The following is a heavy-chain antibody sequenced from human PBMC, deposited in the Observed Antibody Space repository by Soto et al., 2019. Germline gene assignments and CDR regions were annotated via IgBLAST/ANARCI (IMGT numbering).Heavy chain of an antibody. CDR2: IRSSGTTI. D-gene: IGHD2-15*01. CDR1: GFTVIDSY. V-gene: IGHV3-11*01. J-gene: IGHJ4*02. Sequence: GGSLRLSCAASGFTVIDSYMSWIRQAPGKGLEWISYIRSSGTTIYYADSVKGRFTISRDPAKNSLELQMNNLRAEDTAVYYCARLGDCVSHACYHYFDSWGQGTLVTVSS. CDR3: ARLGDCVSHACYHYFDS.